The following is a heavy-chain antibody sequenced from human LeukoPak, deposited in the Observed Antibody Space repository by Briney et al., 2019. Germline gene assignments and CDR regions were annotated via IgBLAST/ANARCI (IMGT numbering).Heavy chain of an antibody. J-gene: IGHJ5*02. D-gene: IGHD2-2*01. V-gene: IGHV1-46*01. CDR1: GYTFTSYY. CDR3: ASSFGYCSSTSCYVWFDP. CDR2: INPSGGST. Sequence: RRASVKVSCKASGYTFTSYYMHWVRQAPGQGLEWMGIINPSGGSTSYAQKFQGRVTMTRDTSTSTVYMELSRLRSDDTAVYYCASSFGYCSSTSCYVWFDPWGQGTLVTVSS.